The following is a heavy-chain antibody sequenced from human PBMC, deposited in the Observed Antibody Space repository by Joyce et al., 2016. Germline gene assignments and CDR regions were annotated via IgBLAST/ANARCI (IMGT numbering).Heavy chain of an antibody. V-gene: IGHV1-46*01. CDR2: INPGGGGT. CDR1: GYAFISYY. Sequence: QVQLVQSGAEVKKPGASVRVSCKASGYAFISYYVHWVRQAPGQGLDWIGIINPGGGGTNYAQKFLGRVTLNWDTSTNTVYLDLSSLRSEDTAIYYCARALVPAAAFDFWGQGTLVTVSS. D-gene: IGHD2-2*01. CDR3: ARALVPAAAFDF. J-gene: IGHJ4*02.